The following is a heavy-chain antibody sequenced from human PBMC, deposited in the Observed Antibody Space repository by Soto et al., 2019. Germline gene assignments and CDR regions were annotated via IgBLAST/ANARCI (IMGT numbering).Heavy chain of an antibody. V-gene: IGHV1-69*08. D-gene: IGHD5-12*01. CDR3: ARDSPLGSTYSGYDAIDS. Sequence: QVQLVQSGAEVKKPGSAVKVSCKASGGTFSTSTFTWERQAPGQGLEWMGRTIPILDVADYAQDFQGRVTITADKSTSTAYMELTSLTSKDTAVYYCARDSPLGSTYSGYDAIDSWGQGTLVTVSS. J-gene: IGHJ4*02. CDR2: TIPILDVA. CDR1: GGTFSTST.